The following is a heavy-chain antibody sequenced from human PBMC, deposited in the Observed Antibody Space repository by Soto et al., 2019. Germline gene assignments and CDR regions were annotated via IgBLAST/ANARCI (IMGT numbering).Heavy chain of an antibody. CDR1: GGTFSSYT. D-gene: IGHD6-13*01. V-gene: IGHV1-69*02. CDR3: ARSKTAGGGMHV. J-gene: IGHJ6*03. CDR2: IIPILGIA. Sequence: QVQLVQSGAEVKKPGSSVKVSCKASGGTFSSYTISWVRQAPGQGLEWMGRIIPILGIANYAQKFQGRVTMTGEKSRSTAYMGRGSRRSEDTAVYYCARSKTAGGGMHVWGKGTTVPASS.